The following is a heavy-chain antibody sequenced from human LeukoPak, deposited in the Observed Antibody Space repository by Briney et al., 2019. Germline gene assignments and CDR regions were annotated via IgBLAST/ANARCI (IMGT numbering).Heavy chain of an antibody. J-gene: IGHJ4*02. D-gene: IGHD5-12*01. Sequence: ASVKVSCKASGYTFTGYYMHWVRQAPGQGLEWMGWINPNSGGTDYAQKFQGRVTMARDTSISTAYMELSSLTSDDTAVYYCSRGRADGYSGYDFGDYWGQGTLVAVSS. CDR2: INPNSGGT. V-gene: IGHV1-2*02. CDR3: SRGRADGYSGYDFGDY. CDR1: GYTFTGYY.